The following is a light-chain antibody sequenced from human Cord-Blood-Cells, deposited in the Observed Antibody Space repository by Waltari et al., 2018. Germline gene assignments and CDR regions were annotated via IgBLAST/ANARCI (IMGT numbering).Light chain of an antibody. CDR2: GAS. V-gene: IGKV3-20*01. J-gene: IGKJ2*01. CDR1: QSVSSSD. CDR3: QQYGSSRGYT. Sequence: IVLTQSPGTLFLSPGERATLSSRASQSVSSSDLAWYQKKPGQAPSLLIYGASSRATCIPDRFSGSGCGTDFTLTISGLEPEDFAVYYCQQYGSSRGYTFGQGTKLEIK.